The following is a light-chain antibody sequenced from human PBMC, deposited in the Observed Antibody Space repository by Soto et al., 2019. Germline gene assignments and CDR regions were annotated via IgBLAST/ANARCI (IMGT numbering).Light chain of an antibody. Sequence: DIQMTQSPSTLSASVGDRVTITCRASQSISSWLAWYQQKPGQAPKLLIFDASSLESGTPSRFSGRRSGTQFTLPINGLQPDDFATYYCQQYDNYKPLTFGGGTKVDIK. CDR3: QQYDNYKPLT. CDR2: DAS. J-gene: IGKJ4*01. V-gene: IGKV1-5*01. CDR1: QSISSW.